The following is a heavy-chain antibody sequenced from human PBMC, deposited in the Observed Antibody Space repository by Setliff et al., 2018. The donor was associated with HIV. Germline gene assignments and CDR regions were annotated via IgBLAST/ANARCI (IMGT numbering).Heavy chain of an antibody. D-gene: IGHD3-3*01. V-gene: IGHV1-8*02. CDR2: MNPNSGNT. Sequence: GASVKVSCKASGYTFTSYDINWVRQATGQGLEWMGWMNPNSGNTGYAQKFQGRVTMTRNTSISTAYMELSSLRSEDTAVYYCARGRYNFWSGYRWFDPWGQGTLVTVSS. J-gene: IGHJ5*02. CDR1: GYTFTSYD. CDR3: ARGRYNFWSGYRWFDP.